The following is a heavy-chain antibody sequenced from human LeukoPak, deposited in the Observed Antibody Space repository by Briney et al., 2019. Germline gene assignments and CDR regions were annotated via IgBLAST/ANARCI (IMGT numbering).Heavy chain of an antibody. Sequence: GGSLRLSCAASEFSVGSNYMTWVRQAPGKGLEWVSLIYSGGSTYYADSVKGRFTISRDNSKNTLYLQMNSLRAEDTAVYYCARGATDGYYIDWGQGTLVTVSS. CDR1: EFSVGSNY. CDR2: IYSGGST. CDR3: ARGATDGYYID. D-gene: IGHD3-22*01. J-gene: IGHJ4*02. V-gene: IGHV3-66*01.